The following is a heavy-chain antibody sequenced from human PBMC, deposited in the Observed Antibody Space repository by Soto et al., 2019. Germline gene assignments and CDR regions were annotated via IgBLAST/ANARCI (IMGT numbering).Heavy chain of an antibody. CDR2: ISYDGSNK. CDR3: AKDPTAVAGPYNWFDP. J-gene: IGHJ5*02. D-gene: IGHD6-19*01. CDR1: GFSFSSYG. Sequence: QVQLVESGGGVVQPGRSLRLSCAASGFSFSSYGMPWVRQAPGNGLAWVAVISYDGSNKYYADSVKGRFTISRDNSKNTLYLQMNSLRAEDTAVYYCAKDPTAVAGPYNWFDPWGQGTLVTVSS. V-gene: IGHV3-30*18.